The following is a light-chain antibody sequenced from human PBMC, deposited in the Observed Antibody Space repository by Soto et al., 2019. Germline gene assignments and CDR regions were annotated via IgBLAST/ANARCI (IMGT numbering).Light chain of an antibody. V-gene: IGLV2-14*03. J-gene: IGLJ1*01. Sequence: QSVLTQPASVSGSLGQSITVSCTGVSTDVGDSTYVSWYQQHPGKAPRLIISDVNNRPSGVSPRFSGSKSGNTASLTISGLQAEDEADYYCSSYAGSNKSVFGTGTKVTVL. CDR3: SSYAGSNKSV. CDR1: STDVGDSTY. CDR2: DVN.